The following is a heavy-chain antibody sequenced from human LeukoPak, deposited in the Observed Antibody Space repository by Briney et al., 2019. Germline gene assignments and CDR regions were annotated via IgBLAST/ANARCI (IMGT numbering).Heavy chain of an antibody. CDR2: IRSKANSYAT. D-gene: IGHD6-19*01. CDR1: GFTFSGSG. V-gene: IGHV3-73*01. CDR3: TRPSGWYAIYDY. J-gene: IGHJ4*02. Sequence: GGSLRLSCAASGFTFSGSGMQCVRQPCGKGLEWVGRIRSKANSYATAYAASVKGRFPISRDDSKNTAYLQMNSLKTEDTAVYYCTRPSGWYAIYDYWGQGTLVTVSS.